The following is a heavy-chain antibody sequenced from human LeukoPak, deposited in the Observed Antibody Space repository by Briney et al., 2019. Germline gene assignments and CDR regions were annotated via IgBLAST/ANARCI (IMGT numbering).Heavy chain of an antibody. CDR1: GGSISNYY. Sequence: SETLSLTCTVSGGSISNYYWSWIRQPPGKGLEWIGFIYYSGTTHYNPSPKSRVTMSVATSNNQFSLRLSSVTAADTAIYYCARHSGASPHYFDYWGQGALVTVSS. CDR3: ARHSGASPHYFDY. D-gene: IGHD1-26*01. J-gene: IGHJ4*02. V-gene: IGHV4-59*08. CDR2: IYYSGTT.